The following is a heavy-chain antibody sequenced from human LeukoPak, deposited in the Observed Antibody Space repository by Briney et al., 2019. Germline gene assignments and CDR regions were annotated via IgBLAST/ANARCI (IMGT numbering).Heavy chain of an antibody. CDR2: INHSGST. Sequence: SETLSLTCAVYGGSFSGYYWSWIRQPPGKGLEWIGEINHSGSTNYNPCLKSRVTISVDTSKNQFSLKLSSVTAADTAVYYCARMPNYDSSGYFGDFDYWGQGTLVTVSS. CDR3: ARMPNYDSSGYFGDFDY. D-gene: IGHD3-22*01. V-gene: IGHV4-34*01. CDR1: GGSFSGYY. J-gene: IGHJ4*02.